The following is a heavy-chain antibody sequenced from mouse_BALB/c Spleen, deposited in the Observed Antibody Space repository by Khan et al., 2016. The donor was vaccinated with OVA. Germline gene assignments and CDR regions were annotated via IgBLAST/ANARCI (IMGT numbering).Heavy chain of an antibody. Sequence: EVELVESGGGLVKPGGSLKLSCAASGFTFSSYAMSWVRQTPEKRLEWVATISSGGSYNYYPDSVKGRFTISRDKAKNSLYLQMRSLRSEDTAMYYCASSTGYYGSNYFDYWGQGTTLTVSS. D-gene: IGHD1-1*01. V-gene: IGHV5-9-3*01. CDR3: ASSTGYYGSNYFDY. J-gene: IGHJ2*01. CDR2: ISSGGSYN. CDR1: GFTFSSYA.